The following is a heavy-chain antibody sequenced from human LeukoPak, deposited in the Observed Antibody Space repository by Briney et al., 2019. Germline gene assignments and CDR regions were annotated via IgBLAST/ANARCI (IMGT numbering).Heavy chain of an antibody. CDR2: IIPIFGTA. D-gene: IGHD3-10*01. V-gene: IGHV1-69*13. J-gene: IGHJ6*04. CDR3: ARDPDLGYYYGSGTGPGMDV. Sequence: ASVKASCRASGGTFSSYAISWVRQAPGQGLEWMGGIIPIFGTANYAQKFQGRVTITADESTSTAYMELSSLRSEDTAVYYCARDPDLGYYYGSGTGPGMDVWGKGTTVTISS. CDR1: GGTFSSYA.